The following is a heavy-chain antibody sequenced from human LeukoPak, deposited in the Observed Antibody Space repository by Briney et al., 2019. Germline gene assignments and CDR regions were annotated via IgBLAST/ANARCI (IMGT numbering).Heavy chain of an antibody. CDR1: GGSISSGGYY. CDR2: IYYSGST. CDR3: ARGGQSNPPYHFGF. Sequence: SSETLSLTCTVSGGSISSGGYYWSWIRQHPGKGLEWNGYIYYSGSTYCNPSLKSRVTISVDTSKNQFSLKLSSVTAADTAVYYWARGGQSNPPYHFGFRGQGNLVTVSS. V-gene: IGHV4-31*03. J-gene: IGHJ4*02.